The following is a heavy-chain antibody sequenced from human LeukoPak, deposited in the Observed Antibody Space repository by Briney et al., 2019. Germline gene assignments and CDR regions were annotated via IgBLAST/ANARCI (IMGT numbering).Heavy chain of an antibody. J-gene: IGHJ4*02. D-gene: IGHD3-3*01. CDR1: GFTSSSYS. Sequence: GGSLRLSCAASGFTSSSYSMNWVRQAPGKGLEWVSSISSSSSYIYYADSVKGRFTISRDNAKNSLYLQMNSLRAEDTAVYYCATTTEDDFWSGQVSYYFDYWGQGTLVTVSS. CDR2: ISSSSSYI. CDR3: ATTTEDDFWSGQVSYYFDY. V-gene: IGHV3-21*01.